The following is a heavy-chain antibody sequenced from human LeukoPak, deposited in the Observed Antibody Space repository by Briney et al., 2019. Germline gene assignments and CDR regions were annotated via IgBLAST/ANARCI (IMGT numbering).Heavy chain of an antibody. CDR1: GYTFTSYY. CDR2: IHPSGGST. J-gene: IGHJ4*02. CDR3: ARGPRTYYDFWSGHIDY. V-gene: IGHV1-46*01. Sequence: ASVKVSCKASGYTFTSYYMHWVRQAPGQGLEWMGIIHPSGGSTSYAQKFQGRVTMTRDTSTSTVYMELSSLRSEDTAVYYCARGPRTYYDFWSGHIDYWGQGTLVTVSS. D-gene: IGHD3-3*01.